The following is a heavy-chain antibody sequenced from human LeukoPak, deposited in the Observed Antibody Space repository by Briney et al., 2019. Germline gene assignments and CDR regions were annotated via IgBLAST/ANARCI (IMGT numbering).Heavy chain of an antibody. J-gene: IGHJ5*02. Sequence: GESLKISCKGSGYSFTSYWISWVRQMPGKGLEWMGIIYPGDSDTRYSPSFQGQVPISADKSISTAYLQWSSLKASDPAIYYCARGPPIRFLGGLFDPWGQGTLSPSPQ. D-gene: IGHD3-3*01. V-gene: IGHV5-51*01. CDR2: IYPGDSDT. CDR1: GYSFTSYW. CDR3: ARGPPIRFLGGLFDP.